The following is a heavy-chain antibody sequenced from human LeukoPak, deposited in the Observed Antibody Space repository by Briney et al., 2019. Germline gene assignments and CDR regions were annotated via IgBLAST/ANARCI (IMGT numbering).Heavy chain of an antibody. CDR2: IYGAGTT. Sequence: RGSLRLSCAASGFTVSSNYMSWVRQAPGKGLEWVSIIYGAGTTNYADSVKGRFTISRDSSTNTLYLQMNSLRAGDTAVYFCAKILSDTNGWYHFDYWGQGALVTVSS. CDR1: GFTVSSNY. V-gene: IGHV3-66*01. J-gene: IGHJ4*02. CDR3: AKILSDTNGWYHFDY. D-gene: IGHD6-19*01.